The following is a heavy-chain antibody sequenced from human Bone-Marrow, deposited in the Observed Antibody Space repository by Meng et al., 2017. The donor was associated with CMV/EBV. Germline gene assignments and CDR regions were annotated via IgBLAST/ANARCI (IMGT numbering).Heavy chain of an antibody. CDR3: ARVRSAAGTTYYYYGMDV. CDR1: GGTFSSYA. CDR2: INPNSGGT. D-gene: IGHD6-13*01. Sequence: ASVKVSCKASGGTFSSYAISWVRQAPGQGLEWMGWINPNSGGTNYAQKFQGRVTMTRDTSISTAYMELSSLRSEDTAVYYCARVRSAAGTTYYYYGMDVWGQGTTVTVSS. V-gene: IGHV1-2*02. J-gene: IGHJ6*02.